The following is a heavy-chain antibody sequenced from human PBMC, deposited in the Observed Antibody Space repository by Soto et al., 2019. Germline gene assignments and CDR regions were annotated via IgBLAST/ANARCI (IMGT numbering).Heavy chain of an antibody. D-gene: IGHD6-19*01. CDR3: ARGIVGAGNIYDGVGGLYFDY. CDR1: GDVFTNYI. CDR2: IIAASERT. Sequence: QVHLVQSAPEVQKPGASVRVSCKASGDVFTNYIIAWMRQAPGQGLEWLGSIIAASERTNYAQRLLGRVTMPTAKFTSTASMELRSLTAEDTAVYYCARGIVGAGNIYDGVGGLYFDYWGQGALVTVSS. J-gene: IGHJ4*02. V-gene: IGHV1-18*04.